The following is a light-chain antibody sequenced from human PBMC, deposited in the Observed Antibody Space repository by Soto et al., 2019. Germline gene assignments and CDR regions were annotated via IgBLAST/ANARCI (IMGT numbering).Light chain of an antibody. CDR2: LNSDGSH. CDR1: SGHSNYA. V-gene: IGLV4-69*01. Sequence: QLVLTQSPSASSSLGASVKLTCTLSSGHSNYAIAWHQQQSEKGPQYLMKLNSDGSHSKGGGIPDRFSGSSSGAERYLTISSLQSEDEADYYCQTWGSGIVVFGGGTKVTVL. CDR3: QTWGSGIVV. J-gene: IGLJ2*01.